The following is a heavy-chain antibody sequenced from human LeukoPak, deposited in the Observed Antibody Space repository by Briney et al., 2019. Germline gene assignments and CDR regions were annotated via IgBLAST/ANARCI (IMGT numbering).Heavy chain of an antibody. CDR1: GGTFSSYA. Sequence: SVKASCKASGGTFSSYAISWVRQAPGQGLEWMGGIIPIFGTANYAQKFQGRVTITADESTSTAYMELSSLRSEDTAVYYCARVGGYCSSTSCYYRYWGQGTLVTVSS. CDR3: ARVGGYCSSTSCYYRY. CDR2: IIPIFGTA. J-gene: IGHJ4*02. V-gene: IGHV1-69*13. D-gene: IGHD2-2*01.